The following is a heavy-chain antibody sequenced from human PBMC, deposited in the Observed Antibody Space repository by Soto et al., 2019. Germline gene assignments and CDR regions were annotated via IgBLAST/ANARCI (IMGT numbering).Heavy chain of an antibody. Sequence: EVQVVESGGGLVKHGGSLRLSCTAPGSPFSSYGMNWVRQAPGKGLEWVAAINNGGEYIYYADSVQGRFTISRDNAKNSLYLQMNSLRAEDTAVYFCARDESAVSGISYWGQGTLVTVSS. CDR2: INNGGEYI. CDR3: ARDESAVSGISY. J-gene: IGHJ4*02. V-gene: IGHV3-21*01. D-gene: IGHD6-25*01. CDR1: GSPFSSYG.